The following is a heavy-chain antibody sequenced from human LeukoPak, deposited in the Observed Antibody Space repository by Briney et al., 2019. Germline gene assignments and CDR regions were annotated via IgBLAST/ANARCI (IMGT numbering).Heavy chain of an antibody. J-gene: IGHJ4*02. CDR3: ARRHRIVATIGH. CDR1: GGSFSGYY. CDR2: INHSGST. V-gene: IGHV4-34*01. Sequence: SETLSLTCAVYGGSFSGYYWSWIRQPPGKGLEWIGEINHSGSTNFNPSLKSRVTISVDTSKNQFSLKLSSVTAADTAVYYCARRHRIVATIGHWGQGTLVTVSS. D-gene: IGHD5-12*01.